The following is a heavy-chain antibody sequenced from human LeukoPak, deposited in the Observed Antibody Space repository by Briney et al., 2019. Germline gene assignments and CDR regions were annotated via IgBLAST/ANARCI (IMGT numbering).Heavy chain of an antibody. D-gene: IGHD3-22*01. V-gene: IGHV3-74*01. CDR3: ARNYYDSSGYYYDDAFDI. J-gene: IGHJ3*02. CDR1: GFTFSSYW. CDR2: INSDGSST. Sequence: GGSLRLSCAASGFTFSSYWMHWVRQAPGKGLVWVSRINSDGSSTNYADSVKGRFTISRDNAKNTLYLQMNSLRAEDTAVYYCARNYYDSSGYYYDDAFDIWGQGTMVTVSS.